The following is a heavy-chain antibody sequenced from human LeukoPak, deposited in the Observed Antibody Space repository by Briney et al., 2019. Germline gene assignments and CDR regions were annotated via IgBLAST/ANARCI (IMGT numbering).Heavy chain of an antibody. CDR1: GYTFIAYH. J-gene: IGHJ4*02. V-gene: IGHV1-8*02. D-gene: IGHD2-2*01. Sequence: ASVKVSCKASGYTFIAYHMHWVRQAPGQGLEWMGRMNPNSGNTGYAQKFQGRVTMTRNTSISTAYMELSSLRSEDTAVYYCARGSAYAVWVDPFDYWGQGTLVTVSS. CDR3: ARGSAYAVWVDPFDY. CDR2: MNPNSGNT.